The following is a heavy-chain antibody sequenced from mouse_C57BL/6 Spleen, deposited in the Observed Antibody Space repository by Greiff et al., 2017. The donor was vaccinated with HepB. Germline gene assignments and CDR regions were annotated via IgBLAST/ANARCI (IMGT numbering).Heavy chain of an antibody. D-gene: IGHD3-1*01. CDR2: IDPSDSYT. V-gene: IGHV1-69*01. Sequence: QVQLHQPGAELVMPGASVKLSCKASGYTFTSYWMHWVKQRPGQGLEWIGEIDPSDSYTNYNQKFKGKSTLTVDKSSSTAYMQLSSLTSEDSAVYYCARRGLGVYYAMDYWGQGTSVTVSS. CDR3: ARRGLGVYYAMDY. CDR1: GYTFTSYW. J-gene: IGHJ4*01.